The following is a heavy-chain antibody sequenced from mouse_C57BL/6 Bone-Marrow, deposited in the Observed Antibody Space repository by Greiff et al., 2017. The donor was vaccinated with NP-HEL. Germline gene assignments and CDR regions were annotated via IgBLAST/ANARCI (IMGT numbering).Heavy chain of an antibody. CDR3: ARSRRYYSNYVWYFDV. D-gene: IGHD2-5*01. J-gene: IGHJ1*03. CDR1: GYTFTSYW. CDR2: IYPGSGST. Sequence: VQLQQPGAELVKPGASVKMSCKASGYTFTSYWITWVKQRPGQGLEWIGDIYPGSGSTNYNEKFKSKATLTVDTSSSTAYMQLSSLTSEDSAVYDCARSRRYYSNYVWYFDVWGTGTTVTVSS. V-gene: IGHV1-55*01.